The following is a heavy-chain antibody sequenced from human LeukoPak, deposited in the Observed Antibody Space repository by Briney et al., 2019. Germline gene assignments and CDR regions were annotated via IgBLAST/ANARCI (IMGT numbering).Heavy chain of an antibody. CDR2: ISNTGSVI. D-gene: IGHD2-21*01. V-gene: IGHV3-48*02. CDR1: GSTFSSHT. CDR3: ATIPTGGLVRAGVIDV. J-gene: IGHJ6*02. Sequence: GGSLRLSCAASGSTFSSHTMNWVRQAPGKGLEWISYISNTGSVIYYADSVKGRFTISRDNAKNSVYLQMDSLKDEDTAVYYCATIPTGGLVRAGVIDVWGQGTTVTVSS.